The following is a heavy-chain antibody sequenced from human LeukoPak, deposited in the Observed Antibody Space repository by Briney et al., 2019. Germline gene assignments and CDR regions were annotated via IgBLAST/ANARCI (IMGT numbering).Heavy chain of an antibody. CDR2: INPNSGRT. D-gene: IGHD6-13*01. V-gene: IGHV1-8*01. Sequence: ASVRVSCKASGYTFTSSDINWVRQAAGQGLEWMGWINPNSGRTGYAQKFQGRVTMTANTSISTAYMELRNLRFDDTAVYYCARGRSGLAAAGTYDYWGQGTLVTVSS. CDR3: ARGRSGLAAAGTYDY. CDR1: GYTFTSSD. J-gene: IGHJ4*02.